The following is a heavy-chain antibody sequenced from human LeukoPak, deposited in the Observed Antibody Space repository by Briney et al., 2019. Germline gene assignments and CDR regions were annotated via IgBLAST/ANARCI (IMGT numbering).Heavy chain of an antibody. J-gene: IGHJ5*02. CDR2: IYYSGST. D-gene: IGHD3-10*01. CDR3: ARDMVRGVFDP. V-gene: IGHV4-31*11. Sequence: SQTLSLTCAVSGGPISSGGYYWSWIRQHPGKGLEWIGYIYYSGSTYYNPSLKSRVTISVDTSKNQFSLKLSSVTAADTAVYYCARDMVRGVFDPWGQGTLVTVSS. CDR1: GGPISSGGYY.